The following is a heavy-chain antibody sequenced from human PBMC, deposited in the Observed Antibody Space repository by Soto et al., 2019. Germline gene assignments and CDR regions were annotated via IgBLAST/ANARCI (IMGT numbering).Heavy chain of an antibody. V-gene: IGHV1-69*01. J-gene: IGHJ4*02. CDR2: IIPIFGPA. CDR3: GRGSSLTTVEY. Sequence: QVQLVQSGSEVKKPGSSVRVSCKASGGSVSNSAISWLRQAPGQGLEWMGGIIPIFGPAIYARKFQGRFTITADDSKGTAYMELNNVRSDDTAVYYCGRGSSLTTVEYWGQGPLVTVSS. CDR1: GGSVSNSA. D-gene: IGHD6-6*01.